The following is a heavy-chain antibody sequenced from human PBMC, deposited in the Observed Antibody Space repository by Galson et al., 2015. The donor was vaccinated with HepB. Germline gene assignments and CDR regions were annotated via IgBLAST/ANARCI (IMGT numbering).Heavy chain of an antibody. J-gene: IGHJ6*02. Sequence: SLRLSCAASGFTFSTYWMHWVRQVPGKGLVWVSRINADGSYKTDADSVKGRFTISRDNTKNTLYLQMNSLRGEDSAVYYRVRGGPGSTDYFPMDVWGQGTTVSVSS. CDR1: GFTFSTYW. D-gene: IGHD3-10*01. V-gene: IGHV3-74*03. CDR2: INADGSYK. CDR3: VRGGPGSTDYFPMDV.